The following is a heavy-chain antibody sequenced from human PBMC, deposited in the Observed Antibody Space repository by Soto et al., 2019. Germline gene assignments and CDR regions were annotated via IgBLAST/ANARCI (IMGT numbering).Heavy chain of an antibody. CDR3: ARDKGYNWNYVGFWFDP. D-gene: IGHD1-7*01. CDR1: GYSFTSYW. Sequence: GESLKISCKGSGYSFTSYWISWVRQMPGKGLEWMGRIDPSDSYTNYSPSFQGHVTISADKSISTAYLQMNSLRAEDTAVYYCARDKGYNWNYVGFWFDPWGQGTLVTVSS. CDR2: IDPSDSYT. J-gene: IGHJ5*02. V-gene: IGHV5-10-1*01.